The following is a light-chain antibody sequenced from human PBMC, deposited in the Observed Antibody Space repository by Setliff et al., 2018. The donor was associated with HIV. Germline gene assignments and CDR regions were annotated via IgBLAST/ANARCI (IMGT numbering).Light chain of an antibody. J-gene: IGLJ1*01. V-gene: IGLV1-40*01. CDR1: RSNIGAGYD. Sequence: QSVLTQPPSVSGAPGQRVTISCTGDRSNIGAGYDVHWYQQLPGAAPNLLIYDNSNRPSGVPDRFSGSKSGTSASLAITGLQAEDEADYYCQSYDSNLGGVFGTGTKVTVL. CDR2: DNS. CDR3: QSYDSNLGGV.